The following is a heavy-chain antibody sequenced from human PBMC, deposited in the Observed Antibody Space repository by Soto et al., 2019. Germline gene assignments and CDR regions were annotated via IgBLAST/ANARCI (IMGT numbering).Heavy chain of an antibody. CDR3: AMSLVATTTELDY. D-gene: IGHD5-12*01. J-gene: IGHJ4*02. CDR1: GFTFSSYA. Sequence: PGGSLRLSCAASGFTFSSYAMSWVRQAPGKGLEWVSAISGSGGSTYYADSVKGRFTISRDNSKNTLYLQMNSLRAEDTAVYYCAMSLVATTTELDYWGQGTLVTVSS. CDR2: ISGSGGST. V-gene: IGHV3-23*01.